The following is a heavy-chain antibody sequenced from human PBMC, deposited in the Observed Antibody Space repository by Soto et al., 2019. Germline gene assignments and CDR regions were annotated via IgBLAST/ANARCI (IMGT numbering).Heavy chain of an antibody. CDR2: ISYDGSNK. D-gene: IGHD3-10*01. V-gene: IGHV3-30*18. J-gene: IGHJ6*03. CDR1: GFTFSSYG. Sequence: QVQLVESGGGVVQPGRSLRLSCAASGFTFSSYGMHWVRQSPGKGLEWVAVISYDGSNKYYADSVKGRFTISRDNSKNTLYRQMNSLRPEDTAVYYCAKETLGGPLGGSGQVYYCYMDVWGKGTTVTVSS. CDR3: AKETLGGPLGGSGQVYYCYMDV.